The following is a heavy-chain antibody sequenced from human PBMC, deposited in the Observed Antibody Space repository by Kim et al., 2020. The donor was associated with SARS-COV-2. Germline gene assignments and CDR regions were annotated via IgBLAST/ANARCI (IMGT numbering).Heavy chain of an antibody. Sequence: SETLSLTCTVSGGSVSSGSYYWSWIRQPPGKGLEWIGYIYYSGSTNYNPSLKSRVTISVDTSKNQFSLKLSSVTAADTAVYYCARVETSELFAFDYWGQGTLVTVSS. J-gene: IGHJ4*02. CDR2: IYYSGST. V-gene: IGHV4-61*01. D-gene: IGHD2-21*01. CDR1: GGSVSSGSYY. CDR3: ARVETSELFAFDY.